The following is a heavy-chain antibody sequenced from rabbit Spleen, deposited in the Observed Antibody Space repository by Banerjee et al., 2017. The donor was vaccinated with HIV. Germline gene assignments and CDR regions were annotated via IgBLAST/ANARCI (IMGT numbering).Heavy chain of an antibody. J-gene: IGHJ4*01. CDR2: ISNGDGST. V-gene: IGHV1S47*01. Sequence: EESGGGLVQPEGSLTLTCTASGFSFSSSSWICWVRQAPGKGPEWIACISNGDGSTYYASWVNGRFTISRSSSLTTVTLQLTSLTAADTATYFCARDMGNYAGSSYTNLWGQGTLVTVS. D-gene: IGHD8-1*01. CDR3: ARDMGNYAGSSYTNL. CDR1: GFSFSSSS.